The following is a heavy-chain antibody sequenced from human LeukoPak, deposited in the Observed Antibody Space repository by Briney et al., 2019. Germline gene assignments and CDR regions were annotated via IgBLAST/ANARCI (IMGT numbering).Heavy chain of an antibody. J-gene: IGHJ5*02. Sequence: SVKVSCKASGGTFSSYAISWVRQAPGQGLEWMGGIIPIFGTANYAQKFQGRVTITADESTSTAYMELSSLRSEDTAVYYCASSGDFRSGQTDWFDPWGQGTLVTVSS. D-gene: IGHD3-3*01. V-gene: IGHV1-69*13. CDR2: IIPIFGTA. CDR1: GGTFSSYA. CDR3: ASSGDFRSGQTDWFDP.